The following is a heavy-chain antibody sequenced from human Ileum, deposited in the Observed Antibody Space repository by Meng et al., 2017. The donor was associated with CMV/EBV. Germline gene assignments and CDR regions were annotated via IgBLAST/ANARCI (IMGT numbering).Heavy chain of an antibody. D-gene: IGHD3-10*01. CDR2: IYYSGST. J-gene: IGHJ4*02. CDR1: GGSISSSSYY. V-gene: IGHV4-39*07. CDR3: ARVGAMVRGPHFDY. Sequence: QLTLPESGPGMVKPSETLSLTCIVSGGSISSSSYYWGWIRQPPGKGLEWIGSIYYSGSTYYNPSLKSRVTISVDTSKNQFSLKLSSVTAADTAVYYCARVGAMVRGPHFDYWGQGTLVTVSS.